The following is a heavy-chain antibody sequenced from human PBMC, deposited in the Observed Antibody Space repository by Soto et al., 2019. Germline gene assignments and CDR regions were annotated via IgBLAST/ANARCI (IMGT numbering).Heavy chain of an antibody. D-gene: IGHD2-15*01. CDR1: GFTFSSCT. J-gene: IGHJ6*02. CDR2: ISPSTSHI. V-gene: IGHV3-21*01. CDR3: SGCSGGACHQNYGMDV. Sequence: EVHLVESGGGLVKPGGSLRLSCAVSGFTFSSCTMNWVRQAPGKGMEWVSSISPSTSHIYYADSVKVRFTISRDNAKNPVFLQMNSLRAADTAVNYCSGCSGGACHQNYGMDVWGQGTTVTVSS.